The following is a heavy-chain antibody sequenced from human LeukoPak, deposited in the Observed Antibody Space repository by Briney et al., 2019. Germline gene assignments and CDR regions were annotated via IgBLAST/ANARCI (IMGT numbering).Heavy chain of an antibody. CDR1: VGSISSGGYY. CDR3: ARSRLLSSEYYFDY. V-gene: IGHV4-31*03. J-gene: IGHJ4*02. D-gene: IGHD2-2*01. CDR2: IYYSGTT. Sequence: SQTLSLTCTVSVGSISSGGYYWSWIRQHPGEGLEWIGYIYYSGTTYYNPSLKSRVTISVDTSKNQFSLKLSSVTAADTAVYYCARSRLLSSEYYFDYWGQGTLVTVSS.